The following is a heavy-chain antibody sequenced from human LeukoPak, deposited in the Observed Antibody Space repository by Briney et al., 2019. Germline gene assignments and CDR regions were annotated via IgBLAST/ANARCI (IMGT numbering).Heavy chain of an antibody. V-gene: IGHV3-48*01. Sequence: TGGSLRLSCAASGFTFSSYSMNWVRQAPGKGLEWVSYISSSSRTIYYADSVKGRFTISRDNSKNTLYLQMNSLRAEDTAVYYCAKGDSDGDQYYYYYMDVWGKGTTVTVSS. CDR3: AKGDSDGDQYYYYYMDV. CDR1: GFTFSSYS. CDR2: ISSSSRTI. J-gene: IGHJ6*03. D-gene: IGHD4-17*01.